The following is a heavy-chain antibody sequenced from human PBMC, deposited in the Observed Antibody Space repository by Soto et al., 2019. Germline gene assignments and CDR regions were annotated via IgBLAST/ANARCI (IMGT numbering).Heavy chain of an antibody. V-gene: IGHV3-33*01. CDR1: GFTFSSYG. CDR3: ARGPEFYNWNYGYYMDV. J-gene: IGHJ6*03. D-gene: IGHD1-7*01. Sequence: PGGSLRLSCAASGFTFSSYGMHWVRQAPGKGLEWVAVIWYDGSNKYYADSVKGRFTISRDNSKNTLYLQMNSLRAEDTAVYYCARGPEFYNWNYGYYMDVWGKGTTVTVSS. CDR2: IWYDGSNK.